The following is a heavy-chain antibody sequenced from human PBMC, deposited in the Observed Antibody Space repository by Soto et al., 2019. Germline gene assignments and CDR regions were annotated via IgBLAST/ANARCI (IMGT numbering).Heavy chain of an antibody. CDR3: AKAPGGTTVTFDDAFDI. V-gene: IGHV3-23*01. CDR2: ISGSGGST. CDR1: GFTFSSYA. J-gene: IGHJ3*02. D-gene: IGHD4-17*01. Sequence: GGSLRLSCAASGFTFSSYAMSWVRQAPGKGLEWVSAISGSGGSTYYADSVKGRFTISRDNSKNTLYLQMNSLRAEDTAVYYCAKAPGGTTVTFDDAFDIWGQGTMVTVSS.